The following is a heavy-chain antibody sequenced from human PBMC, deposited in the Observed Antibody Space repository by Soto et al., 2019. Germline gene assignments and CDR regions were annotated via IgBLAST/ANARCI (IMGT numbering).Heavy chain of an antibody. CDR2: ISAYNGDT. CDR3: ARDTPPTYYDFWSGYYFFDD. Sequence: ASVKVSCKASGYTFTSYGISWVRQAPGQGLEWMGWISAYNGDTNYAQKLQGRVTMTTDTSTSTAYMELRSLRSDDTAVYYCARDTPPTYYDFWSGYYFFDDWGQGSLVTVSS. V-gene: IGHV1-18*01. CDR1: GYTFTSYG. D-gene: IGHD3-3*01. J-gene: IGHJ4*02.